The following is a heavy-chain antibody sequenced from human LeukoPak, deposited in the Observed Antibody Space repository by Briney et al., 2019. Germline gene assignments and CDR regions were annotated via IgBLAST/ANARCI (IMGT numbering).Heavy chain of an antibody. D-gene: IGHD6-13*01. CDR1: GFTFDDYA. J-gene: IGHJ4*02. V-gene: IGHV3-9*01. CDR3: TKDVHGYSSSWYFDY. CDR2: ISWSSGVI. Sequence: GGSLRLSCAASGFTFDDYAMHWVRQAPGKGLEWVSGISWSSGVIDYADSVKGRLTISRDNAKNSLYLQMNNLRAEDTALYYCTKDVHGYSSSWYFDYWGQGTLVTVSS.